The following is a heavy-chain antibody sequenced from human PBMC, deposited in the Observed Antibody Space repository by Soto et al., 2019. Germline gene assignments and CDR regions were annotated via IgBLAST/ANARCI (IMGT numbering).Heavy chain of an antibody. D-gene: IGHD6-13*01. V-gene: IGHV4-59*01. CDR2: VYNSGST. J-gene: IGHJ4*02. CDR3: ARYRREAVAGYTLDN. Sequence: WTWIRQPPGKGLEWIGYVYNSGSTNYNPSLESRVTISEDTSKSQFSLKVNSMTAADTAVYYCARYRREAVAGYTLDNWGQGILVTVSS.